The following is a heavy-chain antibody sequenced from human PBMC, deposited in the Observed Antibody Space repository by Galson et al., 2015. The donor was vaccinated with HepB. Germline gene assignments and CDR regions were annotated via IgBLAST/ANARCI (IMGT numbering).Heavy chain of an antibody. V-gene: IGHV3-30-3*01. CDR1: GFTFRSYA. CDR3: ARDISYYYGMDV. Sequence: SLRLSCAASGFTFRSYAVHWVRQAPGKGLEWVAVISYDGSNKYYADSVKGRFTISRDNSKNTLYLQMNNLRAEDTAVYYCARDISYYYGMDVWGQGTTVTVSS. J-gene: IGHJ6*02. D-gene: IGHD3-9*01. CDR2: ISYDGSNK.